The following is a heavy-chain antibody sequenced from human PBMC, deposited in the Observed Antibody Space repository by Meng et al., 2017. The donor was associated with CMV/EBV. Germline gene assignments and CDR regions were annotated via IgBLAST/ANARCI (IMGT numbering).Heavy chain of an antibody. CDR1: GFTFSSYS. D-gene: IGHD6-6*01. V-gene: IGHV3-21*01. CDR2: ISSSSSYI. Sequence: GESLKISCAASGFTFSSYSMNWVRQAPGKGLEWVSSISSSSSYIYYADSVKGRFTISRDNAKNSLYLQMNSLRAEDTAVYYCARSPRSSAPDFDYRGQGTLVTVSS. CDR3: ARSPRSSAPDFDY. J-gene: IGHJ4*02.